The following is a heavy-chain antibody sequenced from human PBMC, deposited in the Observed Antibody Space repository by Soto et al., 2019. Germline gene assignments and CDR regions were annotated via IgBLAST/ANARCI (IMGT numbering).Heavy chain of an antibody. J-gene: IGHJ4*02. D-gene: IGHD2-21*01. Sequence: ETLSPTCTVYGGSFSGYYWTWIRQPPGTGLEWIGEINHSGSTNYNPSLKSRVTISLDTSKNQFSLKLTSVTAADTAVYYCARDKIAGLFDYWGQGTLVTVSS. CDR1: GGSFSGYY. CDR2: INHSGST. CDR3: ARDKIAGLFDY. V-gene: IGHV4-34*01.